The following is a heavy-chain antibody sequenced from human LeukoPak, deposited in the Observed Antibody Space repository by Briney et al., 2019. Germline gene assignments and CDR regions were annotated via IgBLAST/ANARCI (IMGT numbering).Heavy chain of an antibody. CDR3: ARGLYDFWSGYHGMDV. CDR1: GGSFSGYY. CDR2: INHSGST. J-gene: IGHJ6*02. V-gene: IGHV4-34*01. D-gene: IGHD3-3*01. Sequence: PSETLSLTCAVYGGSFSGYYWSWIRQPPGKGLEWIGEINHSGSTNYNPSLKSRVTISVDTSKNQFSLKLSSVTAADTAVYYCARGLYDFWSGYHGMDVWGQGTTVTVSS.